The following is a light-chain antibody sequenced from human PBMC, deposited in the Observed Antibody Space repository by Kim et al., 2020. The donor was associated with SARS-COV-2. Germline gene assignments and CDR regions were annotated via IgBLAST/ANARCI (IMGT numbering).Light chain of an antibody. CDR3: QQYSDWPLT. J-gene: IGKJ4*01. CDR2: GAS. CDR1: QCVSSN. Sequence: EIVMTQSPATLSVSPAERATLCCRASQCVSSNLAWYQQKPGQVLRLFIYGASTRATGSPGRFSGSGSGTEFTLTISSLQSEDFAVYYSQQYSDWPLTYGGGTKVDMK. V-gene: IGKV3-15*01.